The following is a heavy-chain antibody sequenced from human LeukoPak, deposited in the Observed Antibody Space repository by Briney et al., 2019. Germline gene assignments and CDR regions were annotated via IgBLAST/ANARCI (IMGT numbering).Heavy chain of an antibody. J-gene: IGHJ6*03. V-gene: IGHV4-38-2*02. CDR3: AARRRLRPDGYYYYMDV. Sequence: SETLSLTCTVSGYSISSGYYWGWIRQPPGKGLEGIGSIYHSGSTYYNRSLKSRATISVDTSKNQFSLKLSSVTAANTALYYCAARRRLRPDGYYYYMDVWGKGTTVTVSS. CDR2: IYHSGST. CDR1: GYSISSGYY. D-gene: IGHD6-25*01.